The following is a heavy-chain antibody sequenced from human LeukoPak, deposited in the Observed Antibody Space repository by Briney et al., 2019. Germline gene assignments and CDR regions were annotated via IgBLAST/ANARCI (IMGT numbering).Heavy chain of an antibody. V-gene: IGHV1-69*13. D-gene: IGHD3-10*01. CDR2: IIPIFGTA. Sequence: SVKVSCKASGGTFSSYAISWVRQAPGRGLEWMGGIIPIFGTANYAQKFQGRVTITADESTSTAYMELSSLRSEDTAVYYCASLERSGSYFDYWGQGTLVTVSS. CDR3: ASLERSGSYFDY. CDR1: GGTFSSYA. J-gene: IGHJ4*02.